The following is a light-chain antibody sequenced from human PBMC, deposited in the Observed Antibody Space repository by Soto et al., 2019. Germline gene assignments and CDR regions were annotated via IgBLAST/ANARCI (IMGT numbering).Light chain of an antibody. CDR3: QQYGSSPPVT. J-gene: IGKJ1*01. Sequence: EIVLTQSPDTLSLSPGERATLSCRASQSVGSSYLAWYQQKPGQAPRLLIYGASSRATGIPDRFSGSGSGTDFTLTISRLEPEDFAVYYCQQYGSSPPVTFGQGTKVDIK. CDR1: QSVGSSY. V-gene: IGKV3-20*01. CDR2: GAS.